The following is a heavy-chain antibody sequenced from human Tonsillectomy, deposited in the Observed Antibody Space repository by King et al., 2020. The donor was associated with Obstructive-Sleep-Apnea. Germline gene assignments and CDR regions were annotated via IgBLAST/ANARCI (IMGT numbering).Heavy chain of an antibody. CDR3: ARPSVQGVFDY. Sequence: QLQESGPGLVKPSETLSLTCTVSGGSISSSSYYWGWIRQPPGKGLEWIGSIYYSGSTYYNPSLKSRVTISVDTSKNQFSLKLSSVTAADTAVYYCARPSVQGVFDYWGQGTLVTVSS. CDR2: IYYSGST. D-gene: IGHD5/OR15-5a*01. V-gene: IGHV4-39*07. J-gene: IGHJ4*02. CDR1: GGSISSSSYY.